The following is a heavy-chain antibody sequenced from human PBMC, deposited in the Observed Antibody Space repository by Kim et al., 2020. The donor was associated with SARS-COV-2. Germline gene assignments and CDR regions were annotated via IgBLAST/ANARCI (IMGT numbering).Heavy chain of an antibody. V-gene: IGHV3-11*04. Sequence: GGSLRLSCAVSGFTFSDYYMSWIRQAPGKGLEWVSYISSNSATMIFYADSVKGRFTISRDNAKNSLYLQMNSLRAEDTAVYYCARTSFYYDILTGSSGPFGFYFDYWGQGTLVTVSS. D-gene: IGHD3-9*01. CDR2: ISSNSATMI. CDR3: ARTSFYYDILTGSSGPFGFYFDY. CDR1: GFTFSDYY. J-gene: IGHJ4*02.